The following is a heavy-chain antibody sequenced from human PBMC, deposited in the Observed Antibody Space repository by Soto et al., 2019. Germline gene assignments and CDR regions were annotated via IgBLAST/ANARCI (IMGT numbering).Heavy chain of an antibody. CDR2: IYWYDAK. V-gene: IGHV2-5*01. J-gene: IGHJ4*02. D-gene: IGHD3-9*01. CDR3: ARKGPEDWPLDY. Sequence: QITFKESGPTLVKPTQPVTLTCTFSGFSLSTSGVGVRWIRQPPGEALEWLAVIYWYDAKEFSPSLKNRLTITKDISKIQVVLPMTNMGPMDTGTYYCARKGPEDWPLDYWGQGTLVTVSS. CDR1: GFSLSTSGVG.